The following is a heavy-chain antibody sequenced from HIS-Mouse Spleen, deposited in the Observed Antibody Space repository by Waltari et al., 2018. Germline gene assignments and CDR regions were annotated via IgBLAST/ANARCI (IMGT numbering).Heavy chain of an antibody. CDR1: GGSFSGYY. Sequence: QVQLQQWGAGLLKPSETLSLTCAVYGGSFSGYYWSWIRQPPGKGLGWIGEINHSGSTNYNPSLKSRVTISVDTSQNQFAVKVGAGTAADTAVYYCARVRTGDPSYWYFDLWGRGTLVTVSS. CDR3: ARVRTGDPSYWYFDL. D-gene: IGHD7-27*01. J-gene: IGHJ2*01. V-gene: IGHV4-34*01. CDR2: INHSGST.